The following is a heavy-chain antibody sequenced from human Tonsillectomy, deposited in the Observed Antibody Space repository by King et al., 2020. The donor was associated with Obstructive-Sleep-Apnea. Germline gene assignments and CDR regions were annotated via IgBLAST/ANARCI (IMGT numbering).Heavy chain of an antibody. CDR2: ILDDGNNE. CDR1: GFTFSSYA. D-gene: IGHD5-12*01. Sequence: VQLVESGGGVVQPGRSLRLSCAASGFTFSSYAMHWVRQAPGRGLEWVAVILDDGNNESYTESVKGRFTISRDNSKNTLYRQMNTLSAEDTAVYYCARDYPPGEWLPSEVYFDYWGQGTLVTVSS. V-gene: IGHV3-30-3*01. J-gene: IGHJ4*02. CDR3: ARDYPPGEWLPSEVYFDY.